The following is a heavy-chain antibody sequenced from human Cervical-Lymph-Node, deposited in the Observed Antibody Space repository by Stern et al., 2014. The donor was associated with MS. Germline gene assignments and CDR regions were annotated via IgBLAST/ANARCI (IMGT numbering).Heavy chain of an antibody. D-gene: IGHD3-3*01. Sequence: EVQLLESGGGLVQPGGSLTLSCATSGFTFSGVWMSWARQAQGKGLEWVATINQYGSEKYYVDSVKCRFTISRDNSKNSLYVQMNSLRAEDTAVYYCARDFNNEFWSGRRYFGHWGQGTLVTVSS. CDR3: ARDFNNEFWSGRRYFGH. CDR2: INQYGSEK. V-gene: IGHV3-7*01. J-gene: IGHJ4*02. CDR1: GFTFSGVW.